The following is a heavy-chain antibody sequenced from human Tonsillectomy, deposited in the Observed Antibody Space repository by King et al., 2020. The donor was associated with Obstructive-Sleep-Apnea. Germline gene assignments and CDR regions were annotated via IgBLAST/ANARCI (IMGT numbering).Heavy chain of an antibody. D-gene: IGHD5-18*01. CDR2: ISGSGGCT. CDR3: AKVQSGGWIQLWRIFDY. CDR1: GFTFSSYA. J-gene: IGHJ4*02. V-gene: IGHV3-23*04. Sequence: VQLVESGGGLVQPGGSLRLSCAASGFTFSSYAMSWVRQAPGKGLEWVSAISGSGGCTYYADSVKGRFTISRDNSKNTLYLQMNSLRAEDTAVYYCAKVQSGGWIQLWRIFDYWGQGTLVTVSS.